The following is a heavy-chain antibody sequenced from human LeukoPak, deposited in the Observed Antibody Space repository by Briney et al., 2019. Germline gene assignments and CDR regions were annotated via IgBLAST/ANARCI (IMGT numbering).Heavy chain of an antibody. CDR2: INHSGST. Sequence: SETLSLTCTVSGGSISSYYWSWIRQPPGKGLEWIGEINHSGSTNYNPSLKSRVTISVDTSKNQFSLKLSSVTAADTAVYYCARGPSGGANNWFDPWGQGTLVTVSS. V-gene: IGHV4-34*01. CDR1: GGSISSYY. CDR3: ARGPSGGANNWFDP. J-gene: IGHJ5*02. D-gene: IGHD1-26*01.